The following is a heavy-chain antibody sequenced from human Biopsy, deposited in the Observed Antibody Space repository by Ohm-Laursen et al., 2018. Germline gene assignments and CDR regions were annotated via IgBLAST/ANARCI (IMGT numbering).Heavy chain of an antibody. V-gene: IGHV4-31*03. Sequence: SETLSLTCTVSGGSISIGGSYWSWIRPPPGKGLEWIGYIYYNGNTNYNPSLKSRASMSVDTSKNQFSLKLSSVTVADTAVYFCARDRGQNYFDYWGQGIPVTVSS. J-gene: IGHJ4*02. CDR2: IYYNGNT. CDR1: GGSISIGGSY. CDR3: ARDRGQNYFDY.